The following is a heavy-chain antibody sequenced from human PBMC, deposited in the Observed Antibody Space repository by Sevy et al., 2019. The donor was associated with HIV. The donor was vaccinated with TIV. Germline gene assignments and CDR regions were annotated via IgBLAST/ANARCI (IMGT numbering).Heavy chain of an antibody. V-gene: IGHV3-48*02. CDR1: AFTFSTYN. CDR3: ARARGSGYSLGMDV. CDR2: ISNNGKSI. Sequence: GGSLRLSCAASAFTFSTYNMNWVRQAPGKGLEWTSYISNNGKSIYYADSVKGRFTISRDNAKNSLHPQMNSLRDEDTAVYYCARARGSGYSLGMDVWGQGTTVTVSS. D-gene: IGHD3-22*01. J-gene: IGHJ6*02.